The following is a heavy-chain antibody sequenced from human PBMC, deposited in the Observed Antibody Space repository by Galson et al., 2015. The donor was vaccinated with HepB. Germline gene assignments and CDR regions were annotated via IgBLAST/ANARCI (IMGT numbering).Heavy chain of an antibody. D-gene: IGHD5-12*01. V-gene: IGHV3-49*03. CDR1: GFTFGDYT. J-gene: IGHJ4*02. CDR3: TGDRKGGYGPFDY. CDR2: IRSKAYGGTT. Sequence: SLRLSCAASGFTFGDYTLSWFRQAPGKGLEWVGAIRSKAYGGTTEYVASVKGRFIISRLDSNSIAYLQIHSLKTEDTAVYYCTGDRKGGYGPFDYWGQGTLVTVSS.